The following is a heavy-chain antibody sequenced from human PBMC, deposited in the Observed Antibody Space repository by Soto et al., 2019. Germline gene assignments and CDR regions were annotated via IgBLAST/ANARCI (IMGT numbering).Heavy chain of an antibody. CDR3: TRGGGSNYYGLDV. CDR2: ISANNGDT. Sequence: ASVKVSCKASGYTFTSNAFTWVRQAPGQGLELMGWISANNGDTNYAQKFQGRATLTTDTSTSTAYMELRSLTSDDTAVYYCTRGGGSNYYGLDVWGQGTTVTVYS. V-gene: IGHV1-18*01. CDR1: GYTFTSNA. J-gene: IGHJ6*02. D-gene: IGHD3-10*01.